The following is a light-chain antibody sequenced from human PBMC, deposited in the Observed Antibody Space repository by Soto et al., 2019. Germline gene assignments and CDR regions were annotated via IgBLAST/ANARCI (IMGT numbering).Light chain of an antibody. V-gene: IGKV2D-29*01. CDR1: QSLLHSDGKTY. J-gene: IGKJ3*01. Sequence: LMTQTPPSLSVSPGQRVSISCPSSQSLLHSDGKTYLYWYLQKPGQPPQLLIYEVSNRFSGVPDRFSGSGSGTDFTLTISRLEPEDFAIYFCQLYGTDPIFTFGPGTKVDIK. CDR3: QLYGTDPIFT. CDR2: EVS.